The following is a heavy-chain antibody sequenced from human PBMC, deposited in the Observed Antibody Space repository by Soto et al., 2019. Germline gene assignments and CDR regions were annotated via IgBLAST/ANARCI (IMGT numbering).Heavy chain of an antibody. CDR3: ARGPSYDQQQLVTRIDY. D-gene: IGHD6-13*01. CDR1: GGSFSGYY. V-gene: IGHV4-34*01. J-gene: IGHJ4*02. CDR2: INHSGST. Sequence: SETLSLTCAVYGGSFSGYYWSWIRQPPGKGLEWIGEINHSGSTNYNPSLKSRVTISVDTSKNQFSLKLSSVTAADTAVYYCARGPSYDQQQLVTRIDYWGQGTLVTVSS.